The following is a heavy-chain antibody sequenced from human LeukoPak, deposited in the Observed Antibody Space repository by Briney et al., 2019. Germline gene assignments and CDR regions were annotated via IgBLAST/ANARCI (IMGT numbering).Heavy chain of an antibody. J-gene: IGHJ4*02. V-gene: IGHV3-23*01. Sequence: GGSLRLSCAASGFTFRSYGMTWVRQAPGKGLEWVSAISGSGDSTYYADSVKGRFTISRDNSTNTLYSEITSVRAGDTAVYYCAKSFRSASLDYWGQGTLVTVSS. CDR2: ISGSGDST. D-gene: IGHD2-2*01. CDR3: AKSFRSASLDY. CDR1: GFTFRSYG.